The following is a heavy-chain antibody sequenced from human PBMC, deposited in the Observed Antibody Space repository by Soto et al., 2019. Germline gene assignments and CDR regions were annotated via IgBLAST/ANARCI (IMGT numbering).Heavy chain of an antibody. D-gene: IGHD2-2*01. V-gene: IGHV3-23*01. J-gene: IGHJ6*02. CDR1: GFTFSDHA. CDR3: AKGLGPAADFGMDV. CDR2: IRGDLVTT. Sequence: EMQLLESGGGLVQPGGSLRLSCATSGFTFSDHAMHWVRQAPGEGLEWVSGIRGDLVTTPYADSVKGRFTISRDNSKNTLYLQMNSLRAEDTALYYCAKGLGPAADFGMDVWGQGTTVTVSS.